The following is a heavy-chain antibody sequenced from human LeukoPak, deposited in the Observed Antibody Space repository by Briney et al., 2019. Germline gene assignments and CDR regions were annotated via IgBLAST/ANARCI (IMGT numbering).Heavy chain of an antibody. CDR2: IYYSWST. D-gene: IGHD3-10*01. J-gene: IGHJ5*02. CDR3: ARGRGYYGSEPYNWFDP. Sequence: SETLSLPCTVSGGSISSYYWSWIRQPPGKGLEWIGYIYYSWSTNYNPSLKSRVTISVDTSKNQFSLKLSSVTAADTAVYYCARGRGYYGSEPYNWFDPWGQGTLVTVSS. CDR1: GGSISSYY. V-gene: IGHV4-59*01.